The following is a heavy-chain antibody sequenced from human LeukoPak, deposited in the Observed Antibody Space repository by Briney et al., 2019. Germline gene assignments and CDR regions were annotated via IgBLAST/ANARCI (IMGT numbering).Heavy chain of an antibody. V-gene: IGHV3-30*01. J-gene: IGHJ6*02. D-gene: IGHD6-6*01. CDR3: ARDGPEYSSTSGYRYGMDV. Sequence: GGSLRLSCAASGFTFSNYAIHWVRQVPGRGLEWVALISSDGSVIYDADSVKGRFAISRDNSKNTLYLQINSLRPEDTAVYYCARDGPEYSSTSGYRYGMDVWGQGTTVTVSS. CDR1: GFTFSNYA. CDR2: ISSDGSVI.